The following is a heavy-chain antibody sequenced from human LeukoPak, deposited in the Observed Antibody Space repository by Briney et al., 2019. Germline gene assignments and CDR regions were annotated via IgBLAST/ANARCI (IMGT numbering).Heavy chain of an antibody. Sequence: SETLSLTCTVSGGSISSSSYYWGWIRQPPGKGLEWIGSIYYSGSTYYNPSLKSRVTISVDTSKNQFSPKLSSVTAADTAVYYCARQGSSSWYSSFDYWGQGTLVTVSS. V-gene: IGHV4-39*01. CDR2: IYYSGST. CDR3: ARQGSSSWYSSFDY. J-gene: IGHJ4*02. D-gene: IGHD6-13*01. CDR1: GGSISSSSYY.